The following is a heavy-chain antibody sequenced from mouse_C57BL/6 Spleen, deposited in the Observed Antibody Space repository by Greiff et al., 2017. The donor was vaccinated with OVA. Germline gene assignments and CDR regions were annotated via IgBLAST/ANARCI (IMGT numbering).Heavy chain of an antibody. Sequence: EVKVVGSGGDLVKPGGSLKLSCAASGFTFSSYGMSWVRQTPDKRLEWVATISSGGSYTYYPDSVKGRFTISRDNAKNTLYLQMSSLKSEDTAMYYCARHEAVVGAYWGQGTLVTVSA. D-gene: IGHD1-1*01. CDR2: ISSGGSYT. CDR1: GFTFSSYG. CDR3: ARHEAVVGAY. J-gene: IGHJ3*01. V-gene: IGHV5-6*01.